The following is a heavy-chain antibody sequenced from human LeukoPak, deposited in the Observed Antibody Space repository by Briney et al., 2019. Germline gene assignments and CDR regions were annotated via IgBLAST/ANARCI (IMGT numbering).Heavy chain of an antibody. CDR2: VGISSGNT. CDR3: ARDTKYAFDN. J-gene: IGHJ4*02. V-gene: IGHV3-48*01. CDR1: GFTFSDYS. Sequence: PGGSLRLSCAASGFTFSDYSMNWVPQAPGKGLEGISYVGISSGNTKYADSVKGRFTISGDKAKNSLYLQMNSLRVEDTAVYYCARDTKYAFDNWGQGTLVTVSS. D-gene: IGHD2-2*01.